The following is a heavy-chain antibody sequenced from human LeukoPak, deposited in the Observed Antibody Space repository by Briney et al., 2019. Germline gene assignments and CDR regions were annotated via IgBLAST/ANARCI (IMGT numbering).Heavy chain of an antibody. CDR3: ARVRYYDSSGYSPHSYYYGMDV. J-gene: IGHJ6*02. CDR2: IYNSGNT. V-gene: IGHV4-31*03. D-gene: IGHD3-22*01. CDR1: GGSISNGGYY. Sequence: SETLSLTCTVSGGSISNGGYYWSWIRQHPGKGLEWIGYIYNSGNTYYNPSLMSRVTISEDTSKNQFSLKLSSVTAADTAVYYCARVRYYDSSGYSPHSYYYGMDVWGQGTTVTVSS.